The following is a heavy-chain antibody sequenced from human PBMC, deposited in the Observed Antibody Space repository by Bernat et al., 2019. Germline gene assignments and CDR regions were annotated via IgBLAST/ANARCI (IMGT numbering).Heavy chain of an antibody. V-gene: IGHV3-30-3*01. Sequence: QVQLVESGGGVVQPGRSLRLSCAASGFTFSSYAMHWVRQAPGKGLGWVAVISYDGSNKYYADSVKGRFTISRDNSKNTLYLQMNSLRAEDTAVYYCARDGVGAALLMGAFDIWGQGTMVTVSS. CDR3: ARDGVGAALLMGAFDI. D-gene: IGHD2-8*01. J-gene: IGHJ3*02. CDR2: ISYDGSNK. CDR1: GFTFSSYA.